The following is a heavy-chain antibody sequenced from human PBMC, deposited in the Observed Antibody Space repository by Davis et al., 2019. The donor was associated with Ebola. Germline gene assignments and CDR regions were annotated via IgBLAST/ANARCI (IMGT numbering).Heavy chain of an antibody. D-gene: IGHD1-14*01. CDR2: INHSGST. CDR3: ARVIPPDNWFDP. Sequence: SETLSPTCPLYGGSSSGYYWSWIRQPPGKGLEWIGAINHSGSTNYNPSLKSRVTISVDTSKNQFSLKLSSVTAADTAVYYCARVIPPDNWFDPWGQGTLVTVSS. CDR1: GGSSSGYY. V-gene: IGHV4-34*01. J-gene: IGHJ5*02.